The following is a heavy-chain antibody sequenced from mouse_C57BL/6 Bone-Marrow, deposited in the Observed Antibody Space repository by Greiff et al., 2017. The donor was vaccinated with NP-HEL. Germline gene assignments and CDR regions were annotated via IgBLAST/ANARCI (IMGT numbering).Heavy chain of an antibody. J-gene: IGHJ4*01. D-gene: IGHD2-1*01. CDR2: IDPSDSYT. Sequence: VQLQQPGAELVKPGASVKLSCKASGYTFTSYWMQWVKQRPGQGLEWIGEIDPSDSYTNYNQKFKGKATLTVDTSSSTAYMQLSSLTSEDSAVYYCARYYGNWRDAMDYWGQGTSVTVSS. CDR1: GYTFTSYW. V-gene: IGHV1-50*01. CDR3: ARYYGNWRDAMDY.